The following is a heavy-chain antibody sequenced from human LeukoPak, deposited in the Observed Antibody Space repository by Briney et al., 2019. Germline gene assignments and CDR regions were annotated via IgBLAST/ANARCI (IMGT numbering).Heavy chain of an antibody. Sequence: GGSLRLSCAASGFTFDDYTMHWVRHPPGKGLEWVSLISGEGLTTYYADSVKGRFTISRDNSKNSLSLQMNSLRTEDTALYYCAKDRGGDRVIDHWGQGTLVT. V-gene: IGHV3-43*02. CDR2: ISGEGLTT. CDR1: GFTFDDYT. J-gene: IGHJ4*02. CDR3: AKDRGGDRVIDH. D-gene: IGHD2-21*02.